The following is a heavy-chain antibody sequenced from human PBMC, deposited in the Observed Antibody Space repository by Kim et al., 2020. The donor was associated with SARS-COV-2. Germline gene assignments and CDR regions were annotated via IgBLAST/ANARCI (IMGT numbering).Heavy chain of an antibody. CDR1: GYSFTSYW. CDR2: IDPSDSYT. Sequence: GESLKISCKGSGYSFTSYWISWVRQMPGKGLEWMGRIDPSDSYTNYSPSFQGHVTISADKSISTAYLQWSSLKASDTAMYYCARGEIGYCSGGSCYASGLGMDVWGQGTTVTVSS. V-gene: IGHV5-10-1*01. CDR3: ARGEIGYCSGGSCYASGLGMDV. J-gene: IGHJ6*02. D-gene: IGHD2-15*01.